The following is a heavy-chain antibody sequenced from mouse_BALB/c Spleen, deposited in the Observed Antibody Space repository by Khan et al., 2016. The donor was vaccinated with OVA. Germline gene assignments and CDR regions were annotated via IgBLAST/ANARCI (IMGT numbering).Heavy chain of an antibody. CDR3: AREGAYYRSDGWFAY. J-gene: IGHJ3*01. Sequence: QVQLKESGAELARPGASVKMSCKASGYTLTSYTMHWVKQRPGQGLEWIGYISPSSGYTNYNQKFKDKATLTADKSSSTAYMQLSSLTSEDSAVYYCAREGAYYRSDGWFAYWGQGTLVTVSA. V-gene: IGHV1-4*01. D-gene: IGHD2-14*01. CDR1: GYTLTSYT. CDR2: ISPSSGYT.